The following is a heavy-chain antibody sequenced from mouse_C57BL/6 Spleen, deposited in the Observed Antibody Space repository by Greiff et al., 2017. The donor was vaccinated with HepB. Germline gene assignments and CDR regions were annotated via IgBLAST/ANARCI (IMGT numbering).Heavy chain of an antibody. CDR1: GYTFTSYG. D-gene: IGHD2-3*01. CDR3: ERGGYDGYYGMDY. Sequence: QVQLKESGAELARPGASVKLSCKASGYTFTSYGISWVKQRTGQGLEWIGEIYPRSGNTYYNEKFKGKATLTADKSSSTAYIELRSLTSEDSAVYFCERGGYDGYYGMDYWGQGTSVTVSS. CDR2: IYPRSGNT. J-gene: IGHJ4*01. V-gene: IGHV1-81*01.